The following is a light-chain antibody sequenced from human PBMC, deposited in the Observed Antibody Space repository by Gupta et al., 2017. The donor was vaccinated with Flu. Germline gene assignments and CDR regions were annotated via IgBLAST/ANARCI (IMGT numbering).Light chain of an antibody. Sequence: GTVTLTCGSSTGTVTSGHYPYWFQQKPGQGPRTLIYDTNNKHSWTPARFSGSLLGGKAALTLSGAQPEDEAEYYCLLSYRGPRVFGGGTKLTVL. CDR1: TGTVTSGHY. CDR2: DTN. CDR3: LLSYRGPRV. V-gene: IGLV7-46*01. J-gene: IGLJ3*02.